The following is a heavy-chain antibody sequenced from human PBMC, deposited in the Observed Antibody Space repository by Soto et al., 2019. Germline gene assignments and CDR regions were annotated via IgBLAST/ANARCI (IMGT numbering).Heavy chain of an antibody. CDR1: GVSVSSGSFY. J-gene: IGHJ4*02. V-gene: IGHV4-61*01. CDR2: GSYSGTT. D-gene: IGHD4-17*01. Sequence: KASETLSLTCTVSGVSVSSGSFYWAWIRQSPGKGLEWIGFGSYSGTTNYKPSLKSRVTISVDTSRSQISLKVSSLTAADTAVYYCARGATVTQYDYWGQGTLVTVSS. CDR3: ARGATVTQYDY.